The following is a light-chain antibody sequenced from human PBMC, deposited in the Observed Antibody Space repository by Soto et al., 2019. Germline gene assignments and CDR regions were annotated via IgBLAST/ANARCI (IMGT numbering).Light chain of an antibody. CDR3: QQRSSWPLT. CDR1: QSVSSY. J-gene: IGKJ4*01. Sequence: EIVLTQSPATLSLSPGERATLTCRASQSVSSYLAWYQQKPGQAPRLLIYDASNRATGIPARFSGSGSVTDFTLTISSLEPEDFALYYCQQRSSWPLTFGGGTKVEIK. V-gene: IGKV3-11*01. CDR2: DAS.